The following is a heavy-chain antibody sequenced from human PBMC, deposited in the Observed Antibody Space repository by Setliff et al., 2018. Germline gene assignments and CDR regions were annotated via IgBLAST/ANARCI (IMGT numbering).Heavy chain of an antibody. J-gene: IGHJ6*03. Sequence: GASVKVSCKVSGGGFSDYSISWVRQARGQGLEWMGEIIPIFDIADVSQKFQGRVVLTADESTSTGHMELSSLSSGDTAVYYCAVATVVGRADYYYMDVWGKGTTVTVSS. CDR1: GGGFSDYS. D-gene: IGHD5-12*01. V-gene: IGHV1-69*13. CDR3: AVATVVGRADYYYMDV. CDR2: IIPIFDIA.